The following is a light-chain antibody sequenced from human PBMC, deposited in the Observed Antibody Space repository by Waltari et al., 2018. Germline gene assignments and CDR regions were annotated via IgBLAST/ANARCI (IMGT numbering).Light chain of an antibody. CDR1: QSIANH. CDR2: GAS. J-gene: IGKJ2*01. CDR3: QQSYGTPYT. V-gene: IGKV1-39*01. Sequence: DIQMTQSPSSLSASVGDRVTITCRASQSIANHLNWYQQKSGKAPNLLIYGASSLQRGVPSRFSGSGSATDFTLTISSLQPEDFATYYCQQSYGTPYTFGQGTKLEIK.